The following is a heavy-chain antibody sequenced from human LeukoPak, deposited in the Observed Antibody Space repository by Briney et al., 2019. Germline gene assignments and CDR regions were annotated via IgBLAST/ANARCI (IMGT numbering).Heavy chain of an antibody. CDR2: MNPNSGNT. Sequence: GASVRVSCKTSGYTFTNYDINWVRQATGQGLEWMGWMNPNSGNTGYAQKFQGRVTMTRNTSISTAYMELSSLRSENTAVYYCASPHCSSPACHPPECFAPWARGPLVTVPS. D-gene: IGHD2-2*01. J-gene: IGHJ5*02. CDR3: ASPHCSSPACHPPECFAP. CDR1: GYTFTNYD. V-gene: IGHV1-8*01.